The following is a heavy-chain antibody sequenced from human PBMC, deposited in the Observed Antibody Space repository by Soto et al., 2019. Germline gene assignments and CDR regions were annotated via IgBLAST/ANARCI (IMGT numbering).Heavy chain of an antibody. CDR2: IYYSGST. D-gene: IGHD6-6*01. CDR3: ARHPGSPYFDY. V-gene: IGHV4-59*01. Sequence: KPSETLSLTCTVSGGSISSYYWSWIRQPPGKGLEWIGYIYYSGSTNYNPSLKSRVTISVDTSKNQFSLKLSSVTAADTAVYYCARHPGSPYFDYWGQGTLVTVSS. J-gene: IGHJ4*02. CDR1: GGSISSYY.